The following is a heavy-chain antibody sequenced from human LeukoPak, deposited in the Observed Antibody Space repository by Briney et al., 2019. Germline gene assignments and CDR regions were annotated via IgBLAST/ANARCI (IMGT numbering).Heavy chain of an antibody. CDR2: ISSSGSSI. CDR1: GFTFDDYT. V-gene: IGHV3-48*04. CDR3: ARRPYSSSWYYFDY. D-gene: IGHD6-13*01. Sequence: GGSLRLSCAASGFTFDDYTMHWVRQAPGKGLEWVSYISSSGSSIFYADSVKGRFTISRDNAKNSLYLQMNSLRAEDTAVYYCARRPYSSSWYYFDYWGQGTLVTVSS. J-gene: IGHJ4*02.